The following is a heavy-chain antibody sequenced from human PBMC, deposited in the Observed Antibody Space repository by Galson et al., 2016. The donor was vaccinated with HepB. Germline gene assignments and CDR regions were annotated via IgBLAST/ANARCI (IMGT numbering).Heavy chain of an antibody. D-gene: IGHD2-2*01. CDR3: ARDTLSSPWDLDY. J-gene: IGHJ4*02. CDR1: GFTFSSYA. V-gene: IGHV3-64*01. Sequence: SLRLSCAASGFTFSSYAMHWVRQAPGKGLEYLSAITGSGDTTYYANSVKGRFTISRDNSENTLYLQMGSLRAEDMAVYYCARDTLSSPWDLDYWGQGTLVTGSS. CDR2: ITGSGDTT.